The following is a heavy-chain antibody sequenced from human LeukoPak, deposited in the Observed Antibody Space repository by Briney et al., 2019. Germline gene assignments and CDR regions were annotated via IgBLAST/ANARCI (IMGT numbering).Heavy chain of an antibody. J-gene: IGHJ4*01. CDR2: ISSSSSYI. D-gene: IGHD3-10*01. V-gene: IGHV3-21*01. CDR3: ARALSLWFGELFGDY. Sequence: PGGSLRLSCAASGFTFSSYSMNWVRQAPGKGLEWVSSISSSSSYIYYADSVKGRFTISRDNAKNSLYLQMNTLRAEDTAVYYCARALSLWFGELFGDYWGHGTLVTVSS. CDR1: GFTFSSYS.